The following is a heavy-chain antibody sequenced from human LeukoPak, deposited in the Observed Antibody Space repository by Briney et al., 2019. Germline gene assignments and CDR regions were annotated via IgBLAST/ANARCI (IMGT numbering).Heavy chain of an antibody. CDR3: ARTRASYDDY. CDR2: TRNKANSYTT. CDR1: GFTFSDHY. D-gene: IGHD5-12*01. J-gene: IGHJ4*02. V-gene: IGHV3-72*01. Sequence: GGSLRLSCAASGFTFSDHYMDWVRQAPGKGLEWIGRTRNKANSYTTEYAASVKGRFTISRDSSKNTLYLQMNSLRAEDTAVYYCARTRASYDDYWGQGTLVTVSS.